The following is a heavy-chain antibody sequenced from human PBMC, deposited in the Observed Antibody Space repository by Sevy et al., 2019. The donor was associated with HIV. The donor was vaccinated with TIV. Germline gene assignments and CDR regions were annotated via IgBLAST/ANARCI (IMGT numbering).Heavy chain of an antibody. J-gene: IGHJ4*02. CDR2: INHSGST. V-gene: IGHV4-34*01. Sequence: SETLSLTCAVYGGSFSGYYWSWIRQAPGKGLEWIGEINHSGSTNYNPSLKSRVTISVDTSKNQFSLKLSSVTAADTAVYYCARGIGPCSSTSCYGGFDYWGQGTLVTVSS. CDR1: GGSFSGYY. CDR3: ARGIGPCSSTSCYGGFDY. D-gene: IGHD2-2*01.